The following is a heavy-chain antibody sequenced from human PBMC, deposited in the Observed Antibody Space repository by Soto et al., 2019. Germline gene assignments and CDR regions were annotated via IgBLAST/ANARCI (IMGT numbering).Heavy chain of an antibody. Sequence: GGSLRLSCAASGFTFSSYAMSWVRQAPGKGLEWVSAISGSGGSTYYADSVRGRFTISRDNSKNTLYLQMNSLRAEDTAVYYCAKGHYGSGSYYGYWGQGTLVTVSS. D-gene: IGHD3-10*01. V-gene: IGHV3-23*01. J-gene: IGHJ4*02. CDR2: ISGSGGST. CDR3: AKGHYGSGSYYGY. CDR1: GFTFSSYA.